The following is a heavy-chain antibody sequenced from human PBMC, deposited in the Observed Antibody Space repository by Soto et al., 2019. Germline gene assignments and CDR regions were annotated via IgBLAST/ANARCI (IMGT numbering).Heavy chain of an antibody. CDR1: GFSLSTSGMC. CDR3: ARSTYYYDSSGYGFYYFDY. J-gene: IGHJ4*02. V-gene: IGHV2-70*11. CDR2: IDWDDDK. Sequence: PTLVTPTQTLTLTFTFSGFSLSTSGMCVSWIRQPPGKALEWLARIDWDDDKYYSTSLKTRLTISKDTSKNQVVLTMTNMDPVDTATYYCARSTYYYDSSGYGFYYFDYWGQGTLVTV. D-gene: IGHD3-22*01.